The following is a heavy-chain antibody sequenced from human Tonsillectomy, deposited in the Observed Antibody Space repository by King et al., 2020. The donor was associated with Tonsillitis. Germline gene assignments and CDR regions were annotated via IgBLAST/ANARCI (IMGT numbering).Heavy chain of an antibody. CDR3: ARVLEVGASRWAVYGMDV. V-gene: IGHV1-46*01. J-gene: IGHJ6*02. CDR2: INPSGGST. D-gene: IGHD1-26*01. Sequence: QLVQSGAEVKKPGASVKVSCKASGYTFTSYYMHWVRQAPGQGLEWMGIINPSGGSTSYAQKFQGRVTMTRDTSTSTVYMELSSLRSEDTAVYYCARVLEVGASRWAVYGMDVWGQGTTVTVSS. CDR1: GYTFTSYY.